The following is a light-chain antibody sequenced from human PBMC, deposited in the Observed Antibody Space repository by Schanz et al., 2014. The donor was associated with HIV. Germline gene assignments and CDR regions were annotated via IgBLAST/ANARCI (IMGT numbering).Light chain of an antibody. J-gene: IGLJ1*01. CDR2: EVN. CDR1: SSDVGSYNL. Sequence: QSVLTQPASVSGSPGQSITISCTGTSSDVGSYNLVSWYQQYPGKVPKLMIYEVNKRPSGVPDRFSGSRSGNTASLTISGLQAEDEADYYCCSYAGSTTFYVFATGTKLTVL. CDR3: CSYAGSTTFYV. V-gene: IGLV2-23*02.